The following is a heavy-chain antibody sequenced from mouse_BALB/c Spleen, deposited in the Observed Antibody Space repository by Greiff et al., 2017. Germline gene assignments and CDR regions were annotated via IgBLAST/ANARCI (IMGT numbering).Heavy chain of an antibody. J-gene: IGHJ3*01. D-gene: IGHD1-1*01. Sequence: QVQLQQSGAELVRPGSSVKISCKASGYAFSSYWMNWVKQRPGQGLEWIGQIYPGDGDTNYNGKFKGKATLTADKSSSTAYMQLSSLTSEDSAVYFCARGYGTGFAYWGQGTLVTVSA. CDR2: IYPGDGDT. CDR3: ARGYGTGFAY. V-gene: IGHV1-80*01. CDR1: GYAFSSYW.